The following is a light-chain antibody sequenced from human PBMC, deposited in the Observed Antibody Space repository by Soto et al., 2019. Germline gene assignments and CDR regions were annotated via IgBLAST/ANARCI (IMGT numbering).Light chain of an antibody. J-gene: IGKJ3*01. CDR2: DAS. V-gene: IGKV3-11*01. Sequence: ENVLTQSPATLSLSPGERATLSCRASQSVSNYVAWYQQKPGQAPRLLIYDASNRATGIPARFSGSGSGTDFPLPISSLQPEDFAFYYCKQRSNWLVAHGTNVDIK. CDR1: QSVSNY. CDR3: KQRSNWL.